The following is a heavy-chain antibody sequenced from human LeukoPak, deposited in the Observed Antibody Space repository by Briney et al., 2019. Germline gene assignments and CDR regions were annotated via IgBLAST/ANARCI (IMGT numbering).Heavy chain of an antibody. CDR3: ARVVTAAWDWFDP. CDR1: GFTFSSYS. J-gene: IGHJ5*02. Sequence: GGSLRLSCAASGFTFSSYSMNWVRQAPGKGLEWVSSISSSGSFIYNADSVKGRLTTSRDNAKNSLYLQMNSLRADDTAVYYCARVVTAAWDWFDPWGQGTLVTVSS. D-gene: IGHD2-2*01. V-gene: IGHV3-21*01. CDR2: ISSSGSFI.